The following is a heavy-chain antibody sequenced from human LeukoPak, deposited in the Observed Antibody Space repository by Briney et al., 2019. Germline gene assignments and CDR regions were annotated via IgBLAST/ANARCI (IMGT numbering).Heavy chain of an antibody. V-gene: IGHV4-61*02. Sequence: ASETLSLTCTVSGGSINSGGHFWNWVRQPAGKGLEWIGRIYPSGTTNYNPSLKSRVTISVDTSKNQFSLKLTSVTAADTAMYYCARGNLVFADGFDIWGQRTMVTVSS. CDR2: IYPSGTT. CDR3: ARGNLVFADGFDI. CDR1: GGSINSGGHF. J-gene: IGHJ3*02.